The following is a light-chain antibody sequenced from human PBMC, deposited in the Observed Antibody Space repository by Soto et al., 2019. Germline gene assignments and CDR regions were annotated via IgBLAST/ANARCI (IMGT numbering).Light chain of an antibody. CDR3: SSYVGSNIVV. CDR1: SSDVGAYNF. J-gene: IGLJ2*01. V-gene: IGLV2-8*01. Sequence: QSALTQPPSASGSPGQSVTISCTGTSSDVGAYNFVSWYQQHPGKAPKLMIYEVSKRPSGVPDRFSGSKSGNTASLTVSGLQAEDEADYYCSSYVGSNIVVFGGGTKVTVL. CDR2: EVS.